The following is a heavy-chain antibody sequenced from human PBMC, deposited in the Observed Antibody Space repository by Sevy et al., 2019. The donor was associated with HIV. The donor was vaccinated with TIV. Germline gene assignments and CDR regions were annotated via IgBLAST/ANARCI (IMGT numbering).Heavy chain of an antibody. V-gene: IGHV3-48*01. CDR2: ISSSSSTI. D-gene: IGHD2-15*01. J-gene: IGHJ5*02. Sequence: GGSLRLSCIASGFRLSNYHMNWVRQAPGKGLEWVSYISSSSSTIYYGDSVKGRFTVSRDNAKRSLFLQMSSLRAEDTAVYYGARGSHVVMVADTGYGDHNWFDPWGQGTLVTVSS. CDR3: ARGSHVVMVADTGYGDHNWFDP. CDR1: GFRLSNYH.